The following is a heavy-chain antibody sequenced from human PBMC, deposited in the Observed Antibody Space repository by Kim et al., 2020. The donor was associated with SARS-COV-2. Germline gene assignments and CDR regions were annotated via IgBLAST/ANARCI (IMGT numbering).Heavy chain of an antibody. V-gene: IGHV3-30-3*01. CDR3: ARDHLVVVVAAIMYYFDY. CDR2: ISYDGSNK. Sequence: GGSLRLSCAASGFTFSSYAMHWVRQAPGKGLEWVAVISYDGSNKYYADSVKGRFTISRDNSKNTLYLQMNSLRAEDTAVYYCARDHLVVVVAAIMYYFDYWGQGTLVTVSS. D-gene: IGHD2-15*01. J-gene: IGHJ4*02. CDR1: GFTFSSYA.